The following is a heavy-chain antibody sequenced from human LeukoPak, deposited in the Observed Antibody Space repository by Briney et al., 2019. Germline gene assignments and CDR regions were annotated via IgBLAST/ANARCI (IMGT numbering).Heavy chain of an antibody. J-gene: IGHJ4*02. CDR2: IKQDGSAK. Sequence: GGSLRLSCAASGFTFSTYWMSWVRQAPGKGLEWVATIKQDGSAKYYVDSVKGRFAISRDNSKSTLYLQMSSLRAEDTAVYYCAKRSAESSGYFDSWGQGTLVTVSS. V-gene: IGHV3-7*03. D-gene: IGHD6-19*01. CDR1: GFTFSTYW. CDR3: AKRSAESSGYFDS.